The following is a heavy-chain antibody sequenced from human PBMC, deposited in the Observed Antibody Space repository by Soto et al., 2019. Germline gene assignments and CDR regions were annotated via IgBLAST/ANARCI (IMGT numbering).Heavy chain of an antibody. CDR3: AREVIAVAGLYFDY. CDR1: ARTFSSYA. Sequence: GASGKVSCKASARTFSSYAISWVXXXPGQGLEWRGGIIPIFGTANYAQKFQGRVTTTADESTSTAYMELSSLRSAVTAVYYCAREVIAVAGLYFDYCGQGILVTVSS. J-gene: IGHJ4*02. D-gene: IGHD6-19*01. CDR2: IIPIFGTA. V-gene: IGHV1-69*13.